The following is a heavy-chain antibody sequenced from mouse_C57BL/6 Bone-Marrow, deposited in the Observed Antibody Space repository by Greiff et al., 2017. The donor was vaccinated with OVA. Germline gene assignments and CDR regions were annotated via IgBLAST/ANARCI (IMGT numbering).Heavy chain of an antibody. Sequence: EVKLMESEGGLVQPGSSMKLSCTASGFTFSDYYMAWVRQVPEKGLEWVANINYDGSSTYYLDSLKSRFIISRDNAKNILYLQMSSLKSEDTATYYCAREGDGILDYWGQGTTLTVSS. CDR3: AREGDGILDY. J-gene: IGHJ2*01. CDR1: GFTFSDYY. CDR2: INYDGSST. V-gene: IGHV5-16*01. D-gene: IGHD2-1*01.